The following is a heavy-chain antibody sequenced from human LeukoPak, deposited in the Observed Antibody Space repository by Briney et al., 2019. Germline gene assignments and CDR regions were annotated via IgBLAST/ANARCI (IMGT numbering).Heavy chain of an antibody. CDR3: ARFTLGATNWFDP. Sequence: PSETLSLTCAVYGGSFSGYYWSWIRQPPGKGLEWIGEINHSGSTTYNPSLKSRVTISVDTSKNQFSLKLSSVTAADTAVYYCARFTLGATNWFDPWGQGTLVTVSS. CDR1: GGSFSGYY. V-gene: IGHV4-34*01. D-gene: IGHD1-26*01. J-gene: IGHJ5*02. CDR2: INHSGST.